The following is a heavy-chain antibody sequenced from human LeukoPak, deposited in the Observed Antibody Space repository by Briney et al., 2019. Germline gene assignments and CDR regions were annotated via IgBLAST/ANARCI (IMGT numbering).Heavy chain of an antibody. CDR3: ARNNDMDV. CDR1: GFILRNHW. D-gene: IGHD1/OR15-1a*01. Sequence: PGGSLRLSCAASGFILRNHWMTWVRQAPGKGPEWVANINKDGSEKYYVDSVKGRFTISRDTAKNSLYLQMNNLRAEDTALYYCARNNDMDVWGQGTTVIVSS. V-gene: IGHV3-7*03. CDR2: INKDGSEK. J-gene: IGHJ6*02.